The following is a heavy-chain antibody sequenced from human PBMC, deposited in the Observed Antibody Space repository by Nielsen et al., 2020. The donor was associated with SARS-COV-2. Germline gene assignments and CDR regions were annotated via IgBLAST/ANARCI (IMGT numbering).Heavy chain of an antibody. J-gene: IGHJ2*01. Sequence: GESLKISCAASGFTFSSYWMSWVRQAPGKGLEWVANIKQDGSAKYYVDSVKGRFTISRDNAKNSLYLQMNSLRAEDTAVYYCARLQSSSWYFDLWGRGTLVTVSS. CDR2: IKQDGSAK. D-gene: IGHD6-13*01. CDR3: ARLQSSSWYFDL. CDR1: GFTFSSYW. V-gene: IGHV3-7*05.